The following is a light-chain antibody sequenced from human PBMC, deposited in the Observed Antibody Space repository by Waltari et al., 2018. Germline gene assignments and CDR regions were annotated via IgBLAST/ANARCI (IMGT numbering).Light chain of an antibody. V-gene: IGKV1-39*01. Sequence: DIQMTQSPPSLSTSVGDIVTITCRASQSIDRYLNWYQHKPGQAPKLLICAASTLQTGVPSRISGGGSGTDFTLTSSSLQPEDFGTYYCQQSYSTPITFGQGTRLEIK. CDR3: QQSYSTPIT. J-gene: IGKJ5*01. CDR1: QSIDRY. CDR2: AAS.